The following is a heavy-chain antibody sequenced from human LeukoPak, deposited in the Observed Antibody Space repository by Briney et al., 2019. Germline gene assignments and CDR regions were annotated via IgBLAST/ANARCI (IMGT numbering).Heavy chain of an antibody. V-gene: IGHV3-30*18. CDR3: AKVQGSWFDL. CDR1: GFTFSSYG. J-gene: IGHJ5*02. Sequence: GGSLRLSCAASGFTFSSYGMHWVRQAPGKGLEWVAVISYDGSNKYYADSVKGRFTISRDNTKNTLYLQMNSLRAEYTAVYYCAKVQGSWFDLWGQGTLVTVSS. D-gene: IGHD3-10*01. CDR2: ISYDGSNK.